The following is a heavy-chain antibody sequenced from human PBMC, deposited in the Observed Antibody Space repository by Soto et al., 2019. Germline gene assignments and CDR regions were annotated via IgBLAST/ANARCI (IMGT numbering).Heavy chain of an antibody. J-gene: IGHJ4*02. CDR1: GFTFSSYG. CDR3: AKDRGGDCPDNSCYFGADY. Sequence: GGSLRLSCVGSGFTFSSYGMHWVRQAPGKGLECVAVISDTGSSHYYAASVEGRFTISRENSKNTLSLHMDRLRVEDTAVYYCAKDRGGDCPDNSCYFGADYWGQGTPVTVS. V-gene: IGHV3-30*18. D-gene: IGHD2-2*01. CDR2: ISDTGSSH.